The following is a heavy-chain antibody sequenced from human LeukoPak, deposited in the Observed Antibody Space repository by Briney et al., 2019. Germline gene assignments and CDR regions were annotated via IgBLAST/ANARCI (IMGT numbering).Heavy chain of an antibody. CDR1: GGSFSGYY. J-gene: IGHJ4*02. CDR2: INHSGST. V-gene: IGHV4-34*01. D-gene: IGHD6-13*01. Sequence: KPSETLSLTCAVYGGSFSGYYWSWIRQPPGKGLEWIGEINHSGSTNYNPSLKSRVTISVDTSKNQFSLKLSSVTAADTAVYYCARGLPGIAAAHDYWGQGTLVTVSS. CDR3: ARGLPGIAAAHDY.